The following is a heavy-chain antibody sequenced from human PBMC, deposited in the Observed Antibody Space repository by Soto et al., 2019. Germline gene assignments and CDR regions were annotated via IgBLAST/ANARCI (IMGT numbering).Heavy chain of an antibody. CDR3: ARASDYYDSSGYYPHSAFDI. CDR1: GGSTSSYY. V-gene: IGHV4-59*01. D-gene: IGHD3-22*01. CDR2: IYYSGST. Sequence: SSETLSLTCTVSGGSTSSYYWSWIRQPPGKGLEWIGYIYYSGSTNYNPSLKSRVTISVDTSKNQFSLKLSSVTAADTAVYYCARASDYYDSSGYYPHSAFDIWGQGTMVTVSS. J-gene: IGHJ3*02.